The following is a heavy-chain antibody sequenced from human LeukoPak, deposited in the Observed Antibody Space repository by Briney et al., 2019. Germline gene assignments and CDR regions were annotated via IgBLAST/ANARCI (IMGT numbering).Heavy chain of an antibody. Sequence: ASVKVSCKASGYTFTSYYMHWVRQAPGQGLEWMGMINPSGGTTTYAQKFQGRVTMTMDTSTNTVYMELSSLRSEDTAVYYCARDTCSYDTSGYYCAFDIWGQGTLVTVSS. J-gene: IGHJ3*02. CDR1: GYTFTSYY. V-gene: IGHV1-46*01. CDR3: ARDTCSYDTSGYYCAFDI. D-gene: IGHD3-22*01. CDR2: INPSGGTT.